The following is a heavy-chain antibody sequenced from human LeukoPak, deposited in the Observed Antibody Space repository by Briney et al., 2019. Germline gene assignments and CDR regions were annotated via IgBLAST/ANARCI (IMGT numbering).Heavy chain of an antibody. CDR3: ARLTITFDY. J-gene: IGHJ4*02. D-gene: IGHD5-24*01. V-gene: IGHV4-39*01. CDR1: GGSISSSSYY. Sequence: SETLSLTCTVSGGSISSSSYYWGWIRQPPGKGLEWIGSIYYSGSTYYNPSLKSRVTISVDTSKNQFSLKLSPVTAADTAVYYCARLTITFDYWGQGTLVTVSS. CDR2: IYYSGST.